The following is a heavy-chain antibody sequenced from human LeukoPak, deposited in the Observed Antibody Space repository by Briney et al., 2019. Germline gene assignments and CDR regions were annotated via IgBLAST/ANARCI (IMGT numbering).Heavy chain of an antibody. V-gene: IGHV3-30*18. CDR1: GFTFSSHG. CDR2: ISYDGSNK. J-gene: IGHJ4*02. D-gene: IGHD3-3*01. CDR3: AKDGGDFWRGYYPDY. Sequence: GRSLRLSCAASGFTFSSHGMRWVRQAPGKGLGWVAVISYDGSNKYYADSVKGRFTISRDNSKNTLYLQMNSLRAEDTAVYYCAKDGGDFWRGYYPDYWGQGTLVTVSS.